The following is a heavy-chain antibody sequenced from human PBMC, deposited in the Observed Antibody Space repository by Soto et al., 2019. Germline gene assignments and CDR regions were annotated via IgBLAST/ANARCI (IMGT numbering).Heavy chain of an antibody. CDR2: INHSGST. D-gene: IGHD6-13*01. CDR3: ARAVGIAAHGDY. V-gene: IGHV4-34*01. J-gene: IGHJ4*02. Sequence: QVQLQQWGAGLLKPSETLSLTCAVYGGSFSGYYWSWIRQPPGKGLEWIGEINHSGSTNYNPSLKSRVTISVDTSKNQFSLKLSSVTAADTAVYYCARAVGIAAHGDYWGQGTLVTVSS. CDR1: GGSFSGYY.